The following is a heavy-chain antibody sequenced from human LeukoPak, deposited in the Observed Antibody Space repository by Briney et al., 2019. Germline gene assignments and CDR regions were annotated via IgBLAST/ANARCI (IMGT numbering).Heavy chain of an antibody. Sequence: SETLSLTCTVSGGSISTYYWSWIRQSPGKGLEWIGYIYYSGNINYNPSLKSRVTMSLDTSENQFSLKLSSVTAADAAVYYCARVRYCSGGSCYSPYYYYYMDVWGKGTTVTVSS. CDR1: GGSISTYY. CDR2: IYYSGNI. V-gene: IGHV4-59*01. D-gene: IGHD2-15*01. CDR3: ARVRYCSGGSCYSPYYYYYMDV. J-gene: IGHJ6*03.